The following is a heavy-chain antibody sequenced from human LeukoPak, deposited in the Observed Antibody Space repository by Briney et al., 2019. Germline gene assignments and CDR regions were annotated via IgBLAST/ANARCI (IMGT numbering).Heavy chain of an antibody. Sequence: PGGSLRLSCAASGFTFSSYWMSWVRQAPGKGLEWVANIKQDESEKYYVASVKGRFTISRDNAKNSLYLQMHSLRAEDTAVYYCAREVGLSSGWEYFDYWGQGTLVTVSS. V-gene: IGHV3-7*01. CDR3: AREVGLSSGWEYFDY. D-gene: IGHD6-19*01. CDR2: IKQDESEK. CDR1: GFTFSSYW. J-gene: IGHJ4*02.